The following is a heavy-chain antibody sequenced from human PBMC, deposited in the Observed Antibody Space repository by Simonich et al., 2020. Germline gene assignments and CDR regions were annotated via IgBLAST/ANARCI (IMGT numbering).Heavy chain of an antibody. Sequence: EVQLVESGGGLVKPGGSLRLSCAASGFTFSSYSMNWVRQAPGKGLEWFSSISSSSSSIYDADSVKGRFTISRDNAKNSLYLQMNSLRAEDTAVYYCARDVDTAMVFDYWGQGTLVTVSS. CDR1: GFTFSSYS. D-gene: IGHD5-18*01. CDR2: ISSSSSSI. CDR3: ARDVDTAMVFDY. J-gene: IGHJ4*02. V-gene: IGHV3-21*01.